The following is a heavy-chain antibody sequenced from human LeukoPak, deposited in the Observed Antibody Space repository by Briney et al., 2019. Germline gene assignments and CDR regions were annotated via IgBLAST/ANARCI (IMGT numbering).Heavy chain of an antibody. CDR2: IYYSGST. CDR1: GGSISSGDYY. D-gene: IGHD6-13*01. J-gene: IGHJ5*02. V-gene: IGHV4-30-4*01. Sequence: SQTLSLTCTVSGGSISSGDYYWSWIRQPPGKGPEWIGYIYYSGSTYYNPSLKSRVTISVDTSKNQFSLKLSSVTAADTAVYYCASSRSSSWSNWFDPWGQGTLVTVSS. CDR3: ASSRSSSWSNWFDP.